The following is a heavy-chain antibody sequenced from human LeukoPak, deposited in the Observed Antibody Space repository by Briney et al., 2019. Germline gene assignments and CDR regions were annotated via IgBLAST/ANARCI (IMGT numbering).Heavy chain of an antibody. Sequence: PGGSLRLSCAASGFTFSSYAMSWVRQAPGKGLEWVSAISGSGGGTYYADSVKGRFTISRDNSKNTLYLQMNSLRAEDTAVYYCAKIQWLVSGYFDYWGQGTLVTVSS. J-gene: IGHJ4*02. D-gene: IGHD6-19*01. CDR3: AKIQWLVSGYFDY. V-gene: IGHV3-23*01. CDR1: GFTFSSYA. CDR2: ISGSGGGT.